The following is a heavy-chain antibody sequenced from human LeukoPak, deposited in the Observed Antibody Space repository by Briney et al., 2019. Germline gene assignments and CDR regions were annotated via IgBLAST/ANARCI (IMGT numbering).Heavy chain of an antibody. CDR2: INPNSGGT. J-gene: IGHJ4*02. Sequence: ASVKVSCKASGYTFTGYYMHWVRQAPGQGLEWMGWINPNSGGTNYAQNFQGRVTVTRDTSISTAYMELSRLRSDDTAVYYCARYNGDLTGGFDYWGQGTLVTVSS. V-gene: IGHV1-2*02. CDR3: ARYNGDLTGGFDY. D-gene: IGHD4-17*01. CDR1: GYTFTGYY.